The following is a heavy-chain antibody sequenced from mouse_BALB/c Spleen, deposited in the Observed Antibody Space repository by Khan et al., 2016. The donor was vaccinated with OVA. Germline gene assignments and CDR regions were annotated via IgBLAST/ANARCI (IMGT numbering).Heavy chain of an antibody. CDR1: GYSFTNYG. V-gene: IGHV9-3-1*01. CDR2: INTYTGEP. Sequence: QIQLVQSGPELKKPGETVKISCKASGYSFTNYGMNWVKQSPGKALKWMGWINTYTGEPTYADDFKGRFAFSLETSASTAYLQINNLKNEDTATYFCARPVYFSDTLDHWGQGTSVTVSS. D-gene: IGHD2-1*01. J-gene: IGHJ4*01. CDR3: ARPVYFSDTLDH.